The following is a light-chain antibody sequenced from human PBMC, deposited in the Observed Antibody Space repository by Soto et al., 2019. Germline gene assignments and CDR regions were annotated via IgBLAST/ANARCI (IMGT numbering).Light chain of an antibody. Sequence: EIVMTQSPATLSVSPGGRATLSCRASQSISGTLAWYQQRPGQAPGLLIYGASSRATGIPDRFSGSGSGTDFTLTISRLEPEDFAVYYCHQYSSSTKTFGQGTKVDIK. V-gene: IGKV3-20*01. CDR2: GAS. CDR3: HQYSSSTKT. J-gene: IGKJ1*01. CDR1: QSISGT.